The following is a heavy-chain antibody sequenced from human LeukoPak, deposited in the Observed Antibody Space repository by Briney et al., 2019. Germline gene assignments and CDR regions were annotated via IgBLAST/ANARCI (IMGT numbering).Heavy chain of an antibody. CDR2: ISYDGSNK. D-gene: IGHD2-2*01. CDR1: GFTFSSYG. Sequence: GGSLRLSCAASGFTFSSYGMHWVRQAPGKGLVWVAVISYDGSNKYYADSVKGRFTISRDNSKNTLYLQMNSLRAEDTAVYYCAKDTRGVSWPTQLDYWGQGTLVTVSS. CDR3: AKDTRGVSWPTQLDY. V-gene: IGHV3-30*18. J-gene: IGHJ4*02.